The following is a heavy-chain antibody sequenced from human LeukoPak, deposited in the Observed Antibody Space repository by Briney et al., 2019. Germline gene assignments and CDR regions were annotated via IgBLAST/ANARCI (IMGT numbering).Heavy chain of an antibody. Sequence: GGSLRLSCAASGFTFTSHSMNWVRQAPGKGLEWISYISSSSSTIYYADSVKGRFTISRDNAKNSLYLQMSSLRDEDTAVYYCASLMTTVYYFDHWGQGTLVTVSS. V-gene: IGHV3-48*02. CDR1: GFTFTSHS. D-gene: IGHD4-17*01. CDR3: ASLMTTVYYFDH. J-gene: IGHJ4*02. CDR2: ISSSSSTI.